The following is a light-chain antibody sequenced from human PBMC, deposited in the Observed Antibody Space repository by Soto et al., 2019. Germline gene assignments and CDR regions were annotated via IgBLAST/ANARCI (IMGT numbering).Light chain of an antibody. V-gene: IGLV1-40*01. Sequence: QSVLTQPPSVSGAPGQRVTISCTGSNSNIGAYYDVHWYQQLPGTAPKLLIYGNTNRPSGVPDRFSGSKSGTSASLVITGLQAEDEADYCCQSFDSRLSVVFGGGTKLTVL. CDR3: QSFDSRLSVV. CDR2: GNT. J-gene: IGLJ2*01. CDR1: NSNIGAYYD.